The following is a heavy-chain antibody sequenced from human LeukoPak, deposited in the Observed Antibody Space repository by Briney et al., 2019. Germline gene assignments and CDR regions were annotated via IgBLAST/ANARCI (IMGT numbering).Heavy chain of an antibody. D-gene: IGHD3-3*02. CDR3: AGVSLGYYYCNMDV. J-gene: IGHJ6*03. Sequence: SETLSLTCTVSSYSISSAYYWGWIRQPPGKGLEWIGTIYHSGSTYNNPSLKSRVTISVDTSRNQFSLKLSSVTAADTAVYYCAGVSLGYYYCNMDVWGKGTTVTVSS. CDR2: IYHSGST. CDR1: SYSISSAYY. V-gene: IGHV4-38-2*02.